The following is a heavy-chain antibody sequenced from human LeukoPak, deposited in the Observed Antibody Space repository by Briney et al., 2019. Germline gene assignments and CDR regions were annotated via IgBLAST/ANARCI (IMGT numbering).Heavy chain of an antibody. CDR3: ARATIFGVLIYYFDY. D-gene: IGHD3-3*01. Sequence: SETLSLTCTVSGGPLSSYYWSWIRQSPGKGLEWIGYIYYSGSTNYNASLKSRLTISVDTSKNQFSLKLSSVTAADTAVYYCARATIFGVLIYYFDYWGQGTLVTVSS. V-gene: IGHV4-59*01. CDR1: GGPLSSYY. CDR2: IYYSGST. J-gene: IGHJ4*02.